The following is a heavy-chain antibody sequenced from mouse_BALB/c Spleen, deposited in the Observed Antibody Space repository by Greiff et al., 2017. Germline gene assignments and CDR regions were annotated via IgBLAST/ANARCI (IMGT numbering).Heavy chain of an antibody. V-gene: IGHV1-67*01. CDR3: ARRGVYYGNYFAY. D-gene: IGHD2-1*01. CDR1: GYTYTDYA. CDR2: ISIYYDNT. Sequence: QVHVKQSGPELVRPGESVKISCKGSGYTYTDYAMHWVKQSHAKSLEWIGVISIYYDNTNYNQKFKGKATMTVDKSSSTAYMELARLTSEDSAIYYCARRGVYYGNYFAYWGQGTLVTVSA. J-gene: IGHJ3*01.